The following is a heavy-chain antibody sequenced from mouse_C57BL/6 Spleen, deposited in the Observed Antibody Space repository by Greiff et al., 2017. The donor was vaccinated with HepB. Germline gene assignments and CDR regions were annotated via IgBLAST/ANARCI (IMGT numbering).Heavy chain of an antibody. CDR3: ARDSKWFAY. Sequence: QVQLQQSGAELVRPGTSVKLSCKASGYTFTSYWMHWVKQRPGQGLEWIGVIDPSDSYTNYNQKFKGKATLTVDTSSSTAYMQLSSLTSEDSAVYYCARDSKWFAYWGQGTLVTVSA. CDR2: IDPSDSYT. CDR1: GYTFTSYW. J-gene: IGHJ3*01. V-gene: IGHV1-59*01.